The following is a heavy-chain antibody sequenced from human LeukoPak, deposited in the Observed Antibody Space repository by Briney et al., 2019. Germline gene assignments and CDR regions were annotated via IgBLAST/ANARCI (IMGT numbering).Heavy chain of an antibody. CDR1: GGTFSSYA. J-gene: IGHJ4*02. D-gene: IGHD3-10*01. CDR3: ARDRYYGSGSYFDY. Sequence: VASVKVSCKASGGTFSSYAISWVRQAPGQGLEWMGGIIPISGTANYAQKFQGRVTITADESTSTAYMELSSLRSEDTAVYYCARDRYYGSGSYFDYWGQGTLVTVSS. V-gene: IGHV1-69*13. CDR2: IIPISGTA.